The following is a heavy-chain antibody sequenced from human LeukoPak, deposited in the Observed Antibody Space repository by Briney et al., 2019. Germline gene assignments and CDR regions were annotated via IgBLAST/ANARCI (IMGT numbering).Heavy chain of an antibody. CDR1: GYTFTSYA. D-gene: IGHD1-26*01. Sequence: GASVKVSCKASGYTFTSYAMNWVRQAPGQGLEWMGWINTNTGNPTYAQGFTGRFVFSLDTSVSTAYLQISSLKAEDTAVYYCATPEMTVGATSERDYWGQGTLVTVSS. J-gene: IGHJ4*02. CDR2: INTNTGNP. CDR3: ATPEMTVGATSERDY. V-gene: IGHV7-4-1*02.